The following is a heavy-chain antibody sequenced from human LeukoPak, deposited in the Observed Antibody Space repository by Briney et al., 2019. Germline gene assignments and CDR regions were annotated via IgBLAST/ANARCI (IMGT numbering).Heavy chain of an antibody. V-gene: IGHV3-21*01. CDR3: ARPRATGYDWEY. CDR2: ISSTSSYI. D-gene: IGHD5-12*01. J-gene: IGHJ4*02. CDR1: GFTFSSYT. Sequence: GGSLRLSCAASGFTFSSYTMNWVRQAPGKGLKWVSPISSTSSYIYYADSVKGRFTICRDNARNSLYLQMYSLRAEDTAVYYCARPRATGYDWEYWGQGTLVTVSS.